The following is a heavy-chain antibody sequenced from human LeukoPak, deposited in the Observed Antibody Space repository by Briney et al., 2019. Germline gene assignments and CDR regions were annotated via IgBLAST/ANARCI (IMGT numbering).Heavy chain of an antibody. V-gene: IGHV3-74*01. CDR2: IDNDGTNT. J-gene: IGHJ5*02. CDR3: VRDRPHNCFDP. Sequence: GGSLRLSCAASEFTFSSHWMHWVRQVPGKGLVYIAYIDNDGTNTNYADSVKGRFTISRDNAKNTLYLQMNSRRVEDTAVYYCVRDRPHNCFDPWGQGTLVTVSS. CDR1: EFTFSSHW. D-gene: IGHD6-6*01.